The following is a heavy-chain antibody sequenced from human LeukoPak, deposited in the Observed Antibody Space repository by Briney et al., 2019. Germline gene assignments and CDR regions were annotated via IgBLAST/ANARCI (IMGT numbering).Heavy chain of an antibody. CDR3: ARDPQNSVYTYSDF. CDR1: GFTFSDYY. Sequence: GGSLRLSCAPSGFTFSDYYISWVRQAPGKGREWVSYISATTGYTNYADSVKGRFTISRDNAKNSLYLQMNTMRAADSDVYNCARDPQNSVYTYSDFWGQGTLVTVPS. D-gene: IGHD5/OR15-5a*01. V-gene: IGHV3-11*05. CDR2: ISATTGYT. J-gene: IGHJ4*02.